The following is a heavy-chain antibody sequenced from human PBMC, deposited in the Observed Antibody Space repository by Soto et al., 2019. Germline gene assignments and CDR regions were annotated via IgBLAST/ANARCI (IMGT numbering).Heavy chain of an antibody. CDR2: ISVSGGNT. Sequence: GGSLRLSCAASGFTFSSYAMSWVRQAPGKGLEWVSSISVSGGNTYYADSVKGRLTISRDNSKNTLSLQMNSLRAEDTAVYYCAKVAYFDILTGQVGGMDVWGQGTTVTVSS. D-gene: IGHD3-9*01. J-gene: IGHJ6*02. CDR1: GFTFSSYA. V-gene: IGHV3-23*01. CDR3: AKVAYFDILTGQVGGMDV.